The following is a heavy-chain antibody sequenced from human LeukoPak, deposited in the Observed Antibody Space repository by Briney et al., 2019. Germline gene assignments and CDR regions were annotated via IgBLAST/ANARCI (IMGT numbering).Heavy chain of an antibody. J-gene: IGHJ5*02. V-gene: IGHV4-39*07. Sequence: SETLSLTCTVSGGSISSRSYYWGWIRQPPGKGLEWIGSIYYSGSTYYNPSLKSRVTISVDRSKNQFSLKLSSVTAADTAVYYCARGFKWFDPWGQGTLVTVSS. CDR1: GGSISSRSYY. CDR2: IYYSGST. CDR3: ARGFKWFDP.